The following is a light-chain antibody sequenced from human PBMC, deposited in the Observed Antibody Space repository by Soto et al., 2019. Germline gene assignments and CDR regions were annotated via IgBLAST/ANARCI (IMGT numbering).Light chain of an antibody. J-gene: IGLJ2*01. CDR1: SSDVGGYNY. CDR3: SSYTSSRDVV. Sequence: QSALTQPASVSGSPGQSITISCTGTSSDVGGYNYVSWYQQHPGKAPKLMIYDVSNRPSGFSNRFSGSKSGNTASLTISGLQAEDEADYYCSSYTSSRDVVFGGGTKLTVL. V-gene: IGLV2-14*01. CDR2: DVS.